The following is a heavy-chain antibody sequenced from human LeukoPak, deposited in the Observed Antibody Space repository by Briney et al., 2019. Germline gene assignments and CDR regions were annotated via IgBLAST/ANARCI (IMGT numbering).Heavy chain of an antibody. CDR1: GYTFSSYG. CDR3: ARDLGGSYSWLY. D-gene: IGHD1-26*01. J-gene: IGHJ4*02. V-gene: IGHV1-18*01. Sequence: ASVKVSCKASGYTFSSYGISWVRQAPGQGLEWMGWISAYNGNTIYAQKLQSRVTMTTDTSTSTAYMELRSLRSDDTAVYYCARDLGGSYSWLYWGQGTLVTVSS. CDR2: ISAYNGNT.